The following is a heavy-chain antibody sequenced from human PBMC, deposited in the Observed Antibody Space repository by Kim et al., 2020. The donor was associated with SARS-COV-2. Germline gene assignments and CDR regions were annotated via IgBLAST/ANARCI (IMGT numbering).Heavy chain of an antibody. CDR2: ISSSGSTI. Sequence: LSLTCAASGFTFSDYYMSWIRQAPGKGLEWVSYISSSGSTIYYADSVKGRFTISRDNAKNSLYLQMNSLRAEDTAVYYCARGGSIAVAGLFDYWGQGTLVTVSS. D-gene: IGHD6-19*01. CDR3: ARGGSIAVAGLFDY. CDR1: GFTFSDYY. J-gene: IGHJ4*02. V-gene: IGHV3-11*04.